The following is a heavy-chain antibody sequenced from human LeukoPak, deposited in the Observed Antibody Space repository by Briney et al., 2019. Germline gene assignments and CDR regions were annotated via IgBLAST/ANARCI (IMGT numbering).Heavy chain of an antibody. Sequence: SETLPLTCAVYGGSFSGYYWSWIRQPPGKGLEWIGEINHSGSTNYNPSLKSRVTISVDTSKNQFSLRLSSVTAVDTAVYCCTRERVVVVPAAEYYYYYGMDVWGQGTTVTVSS. CDR1: GGSFSGYY. CDR2: INHSGST. V-gene: IGHV4-34*01. J-gene: IGHJ6*02. D-gene: IGHD2-2*01. CDR3: TRERVVVVPAAEYYYYYGMDV.